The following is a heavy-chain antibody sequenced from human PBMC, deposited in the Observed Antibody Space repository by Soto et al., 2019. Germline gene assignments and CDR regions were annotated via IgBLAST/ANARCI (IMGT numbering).Heavy chain of an antibody. CDR1: GFTFSNYY. J-gene: IGHJ6*02. D-gene: IGHD6-13*01. Sequence: XXSLRLSCEASGFTFSNYYMPWVLQAPGKGLEWVSYISSSSSSIDYADSVQGRFSISRDNAKSSLYLQINSLRDEDTAVYYCARRYSSTSRTMDVWGQGTTVTVS. V-gene: IGHV3-48*02. CDR2: ISSSSSSI. CDR3: ARRYSSTSRTMDV.